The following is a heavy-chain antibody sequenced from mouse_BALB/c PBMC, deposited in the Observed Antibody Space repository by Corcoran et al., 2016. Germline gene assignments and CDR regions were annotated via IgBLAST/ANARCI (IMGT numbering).Heavy chain of an antibody. J-gene: IGHJ4*01. CDR3: ARYYGYAMDY. CDR2: IFPGSGNT. Sequence: QVQLQQSGPELVKPGASVKISCKASGYSFTSYSIHWVKQRPGQGLEWIGWIFPGSGNTKYNEKFKGKATLTADTSSSTAYMQLSSLTSEDSAVYFCARYYGYAMDYWGQGTSVTVSS. D-gene: IGHD1-1*01. CDR1: GYSFTSYS. V-gene: IGHV1-66*01.